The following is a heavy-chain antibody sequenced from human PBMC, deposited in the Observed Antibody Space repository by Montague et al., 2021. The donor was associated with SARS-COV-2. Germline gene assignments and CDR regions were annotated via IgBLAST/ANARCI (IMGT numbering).Heavy chain of an antibody. J-gene: IGHJ4*02. CDR3: ARSGDPGTTVTYLY. Sequence: SETLSLTCTVSGGSISSYYWSWIRQPPGKGLEWIGSISYTGSTYHNPSLKSRVTMSVDTSKNQFSLKLNSVTAADTAVYYCARSGDPGTTVTYLYWGQGTLVTVSS. V-gene: IGHV4-59*04. D-gene: IGHD4-11*01. CDR1: GGSISSYY. CDR2: ISYTGST.